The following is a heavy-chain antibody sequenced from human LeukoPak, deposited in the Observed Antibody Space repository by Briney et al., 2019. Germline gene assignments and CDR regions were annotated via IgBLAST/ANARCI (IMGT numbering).Heavy chain of an antibody. CDR3: ARETLAGRPSLSEYYFDY. V-gene: IGHV4-61*02. J-gene: IGHJ4*02. CDR2: IYTSGNT. Sequence: SQTLSHTCTVSGGSISSGRYYWSWIRQPAGKGLEWIGRIYTSGNTNYNPSLKSRVTISVDTSKNQFSLKLSSVTAADAAVYYCARETLAGRPSLSEYYFDYWGQGTLVTVSS. D-gene: IGHD6-6*01. CDR1: GGSISSGRYY.